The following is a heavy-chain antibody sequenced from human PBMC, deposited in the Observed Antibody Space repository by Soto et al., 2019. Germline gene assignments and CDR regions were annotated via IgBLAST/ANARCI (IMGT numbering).Heavy chain of an antibody. CDR3: ARVKWGIHDAFDI. V-gene: IGHV3-30-3*01. J-gene: IGHJ3*02. CDR2: ISYDGSNK. CDR1: GFTFSSYA. Sequence: GVSLRLSCAASGFTFSSYAMHWVRQAPGKGLEWVAVISYDGSNKYYADSVKGRFTISRDNSKNTLYLQMNSLRAEDTAVHYCARVKWGIHDAFDIWGQGTMVTVSS. D-gene: IGHD7-27*01.